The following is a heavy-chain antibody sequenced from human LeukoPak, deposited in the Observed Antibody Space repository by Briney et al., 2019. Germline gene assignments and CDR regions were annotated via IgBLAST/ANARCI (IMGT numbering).Heavy chain of an antibody. J-gene: IGHJ6*03. D-gene: IGHD1-1*01. CDR1: GGSISSGGYY. CDR3: ARGTWPGDYYYYYMDV. Sequence: SQTLSLTCTVSGGSISSGGYYWSWIRQHPGKGLEWIGYIYYSGSTHYNPSLKSRVTISVDTSKNQFSLKLSSVTAADTAVYYCARGTWPGDYYYYYMDVWGKGTTVTVSS. V-gene: IGHV4-31*03. CDR2: IYYSGST.